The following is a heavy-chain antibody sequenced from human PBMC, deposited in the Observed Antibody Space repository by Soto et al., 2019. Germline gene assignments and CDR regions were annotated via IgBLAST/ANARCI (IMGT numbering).Heavy chain of an antibody. V-gene: IGHV3-49*04. CDR3: TREGKAGTNWFDH. J-gene: IGHJ5*02. CDR2: ISSKAYGGTT. D-gene: IGHD1-7*01. CDR1: GFTFGDYA. Sequence: GGSLRLSCTASGFTFGDYAMSWVRQAPGKGLEWVGFISSKAYGGTTEYAASVKGRFTISRDDSKSIAYLQMNSLKTEDTAVYYCTREGKAGTNWFDHWGQGTLVTVSS.